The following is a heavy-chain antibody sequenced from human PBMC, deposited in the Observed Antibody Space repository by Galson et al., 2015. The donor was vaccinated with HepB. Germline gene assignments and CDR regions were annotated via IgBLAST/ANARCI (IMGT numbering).Heavy chain of an antibody. CDR1: GGTFSSYT. Sequence: SVKVSCKASGGTFSSYTIGWVRQAPGQGLEWMGRIIPILGIANYAQKFQGRVTITADKSTSTAYMELSSLRSEDTAVYYCARGDLYYYDSSGRNAGAFDIWGQGTMVTVSS. J-gene: IGHJ3*02. V-gene: IGHV1-69*02. CDR3: ARGDLYYYDSSGRNAGAFDI. D-gene: IGHD3-22*01. CDR2: IIPILGIA.